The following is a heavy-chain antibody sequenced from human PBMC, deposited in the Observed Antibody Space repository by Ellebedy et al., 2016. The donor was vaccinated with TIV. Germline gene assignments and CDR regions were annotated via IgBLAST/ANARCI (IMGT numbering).Heavy chain of an antibody. J-gene: IGHJ3*02. D-gene: IGHD5-18*01. CDR3: ARLERYSYGPGPSPPAFDI. CDR1: GFTFSSYW. CDR2: ISGSGGST. V-gene: IGHV3-23*01. Sequence: GESLKISCAASGFTFSSYWMSWVRQAPGKGLEWVSAISGSGGSTYYADSVKGRFTISRHNSKNTLYLQMNSLRAEDTAVYYCARLERYSYGPGPSPPAFDIWGQGTMVTASS.